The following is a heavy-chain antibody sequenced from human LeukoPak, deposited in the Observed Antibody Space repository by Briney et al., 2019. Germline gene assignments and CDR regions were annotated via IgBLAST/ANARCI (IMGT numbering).Heavy chain of an antibody. Sequence: GGSLRLSCAASGFTFSSYWMSWVRQAPGKGLEWVANIKQDGSEKYYVDSVKGRFTISRDNAKNSLYLQMNSLRAEDTAVYYCARYCSGGSCYSDAFDIWGQGTMVTVSS. CDR3: ARYCSGGSCYSDAFDI. J-gene: IGHJ3*02. D-gene: IGHD2-15*01. CDR2: IKQDGSEK. CDR1: GFTFSSYW. V-gene: IGHV3-7*01.